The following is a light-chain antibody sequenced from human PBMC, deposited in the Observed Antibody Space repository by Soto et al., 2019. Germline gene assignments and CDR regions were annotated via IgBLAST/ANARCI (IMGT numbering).Light chain of an antibody. CDR3: SSYAGSNLV. Sequence: QSALTQPPSASGSPGQSVTISCTGTSSDVGGYNYVSWYQQHPGKAPKVMIYEVSKRPSGVPDRFSGSNSCNTASLTVSGLQAEDEADYYCSSYAGSNLVFGGGTKLTVL. J-gene: IGLJ2*01. V-gene: IGLV2-8*01. CDR1: SSDVGGYNY. CDR2: EVS.